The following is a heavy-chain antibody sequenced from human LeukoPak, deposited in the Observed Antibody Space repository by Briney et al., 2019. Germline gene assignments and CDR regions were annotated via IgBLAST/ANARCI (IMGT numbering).Heavy chain of an antibody. CDR1: GFTFSSYA. Sequence: GGSLRLSCAASGFTFSSYAMHWVRQAPGKGLEWVAVISYDGSNKYYADSVKGRFTISRDNSKNTLYLQMNGLRAEDTAVYYCARGESPWYAFDIWGQGTMVTVSS. CDR3: ARGESPWYAFDI. D-gene: IGHD2-8*02. V-gene: IGHV3-30-3*01. CDR2: ISYDGSNK. J-gene: IGHJ3*02.